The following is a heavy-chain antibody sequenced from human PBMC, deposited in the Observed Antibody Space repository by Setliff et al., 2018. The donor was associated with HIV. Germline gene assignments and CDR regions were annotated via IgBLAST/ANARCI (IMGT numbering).Heavy chain of an antibody. CDR1: GYDFTAYA. CDR3: ARYAASGTGWFDP. CDR2: IGGDNANI. D-gene: IGHD2-8*02. Sequence: ASVKVSCKASGYDFTAYAISWVRQAPGQGLEWMGRIGGDNANIKFAQSFQGRVTMTTDTSTNTAYSELTSLRSDDTAVYYCARYAASGTGWFDPWGQGTQVTVSS. V-gene: IGHV1-18*01. J-gene: IGHJ5*02.